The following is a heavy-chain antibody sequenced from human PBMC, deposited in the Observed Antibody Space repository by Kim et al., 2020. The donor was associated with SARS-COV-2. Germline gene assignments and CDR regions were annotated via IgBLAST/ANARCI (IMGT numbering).Heavy chain of an antibody. CDR1: GYTFTGYY. CDR3: ARDGWFGEPSWYYGMDV. D-gene: IGHD3-10*01. CDR2: INPNSGGT. J-gene: IGHJ6*02. V-gene: IGHV1-2*02. Sequence: ASVKVSCKASGYTFTGYYMHWVRQAPGQGLEWMGWINPNSGGTNYAQKFQGRVTMTRDTSISTAYMGLSRLRSDDTAVYYCARDGWFGEPSWYYGMDVWGQATTDTVSS.